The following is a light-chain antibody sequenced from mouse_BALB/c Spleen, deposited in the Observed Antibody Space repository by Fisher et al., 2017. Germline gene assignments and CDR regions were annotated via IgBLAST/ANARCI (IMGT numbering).Light chain of an antibody. CDR3: QQWSSNPST. CDR2: DTS. Sequence: IVMTQTPAIMSASPGEKVTMTCSASSSVSYMYWYQQKPGSSPRLLIYDTSNLASGVPVRFSGSGSGTSYSLTISSMEAEDAATYYCQQWSSNPSTFGGGTKL. J-gene: IGKJ2*01. CDR1: SSVSY. V-gene: IGKV4-55*01.